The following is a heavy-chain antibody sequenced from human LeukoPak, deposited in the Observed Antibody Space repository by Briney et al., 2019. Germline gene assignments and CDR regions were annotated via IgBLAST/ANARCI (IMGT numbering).Heavy chain of an antibody. CDR2: INPNSGGT. Sequence: ASVKVSCKASGYTFTGYYMHWVRQAPGQGLEWMGWINPNSGGTNYAQKFQGRVTMTRDTSISTAYMELSRLRSDDTAVYYCARIPSYGEDYSFDYWGQGTLVTVSS. V-gene: IGHV1-2*02. CDR3: ARIPSYGEDYSFDY. CDR1: GYTFTGYY. J-gene: IGHJ4*02. D-gene: IGHD4-17*01.